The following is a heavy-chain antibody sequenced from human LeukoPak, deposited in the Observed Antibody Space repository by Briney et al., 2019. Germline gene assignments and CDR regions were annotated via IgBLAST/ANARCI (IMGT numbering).Heavy chain of an antibody. J-gene: IGHJ4*02. D-gene: IGHD1-14*01. V-gene: IGHV4-38-2*02. CDR1: GYSISSGYY. Sequence: SETLSLTCTVSGYSISSGYYWGWIRQPPGKGLEWIGSIYHSGSTYYNPSLKSRVTISVDTSKNQFSLKLSSVTAAETALYYCARARRGMVDYWGQGTLVTVSS. CDR2: IYHSGST. CDR3: ARARRGMVDY.